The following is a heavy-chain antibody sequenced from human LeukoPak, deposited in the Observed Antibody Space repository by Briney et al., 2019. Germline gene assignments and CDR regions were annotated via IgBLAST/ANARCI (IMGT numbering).Heavy chain of an antibody. Sequence: GGSLRLSCAASGFTFSSYNMSWVRQAPGKGLEWISYISSSSSSIYYADSVKGRFTISRDDAKNSLYLQMNSLRAEDTAVYYCASSIHCSGGSCYVPWGQGTLVTVSS. CDR2: ISSSSSSI. V-gene: IGHV3-48*01. D-gene: IGHD2-15*01. J-gene: IGHJ4*02. CDR1: GFTFSSYN. CDR3: ASSIHCSGGSCYVP.